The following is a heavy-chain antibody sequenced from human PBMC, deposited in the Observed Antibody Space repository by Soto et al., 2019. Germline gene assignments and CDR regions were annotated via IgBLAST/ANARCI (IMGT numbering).Heavy chain of an antibody. V-gene: IGHV4-4*02. J-gene: IGHJ4*02. D-gene: IGHD7-27*01. Sequence: XETLSLTCTVSGYSITRSVWWTWVRQPPGEGLEWIGEVFHTGNTNYNPSLKSRVTMSVDKSTNEFSLKVTSVTAADTAIYYCARKAWVRFDYWGQGALLTVS. CDR1: GYSITRSVW. CDR3: ARKAWVRFDY. CDR2: VFHTGNT.